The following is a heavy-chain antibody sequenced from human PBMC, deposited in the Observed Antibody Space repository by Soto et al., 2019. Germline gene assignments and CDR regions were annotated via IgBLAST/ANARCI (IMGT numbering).Heavy chain of an antibody. CDR3: ASRRVAKNYYYYYGMDV. D-gene: IGHD5-12*01. Sequence: QVQLVQSGAEVKKPGSSVKVSCKASGGTFSSYAISWVRQAPGQGLEWMGGIIPIFGTANYAQKFQGRVTITADESTSTAYMELSSLRSEDTAVYYCASRRVAKNYYYYYGMDVWGQGTTVTVSS. J-gene: IGHJ6*02. CDR1: GGTFSSYA. V-gene: IGHV1-69*12. CDR2: IIPIFGTA.